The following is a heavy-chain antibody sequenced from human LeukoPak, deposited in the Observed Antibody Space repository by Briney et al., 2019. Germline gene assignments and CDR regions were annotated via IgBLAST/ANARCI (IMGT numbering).Heavy chain of an antibody. CDR1: GGSIRSYY. CDR3: ARLRDWNGPFDY. Sequence: PSETLSLTCTVSGGSIRSYYWSWIRQPPWKGLEWIGYIYYSGSTNYNPSLKSRVTISVDTSKNQFSLKLSSVTAADTAVYYCARLRDWNGPFDYWGQGTLVTVSS. V-gene: IGHV4-59*08. J-gene: IGHJ4*02. D-gene: IGHD1-1*01. CDR2: IYYSGST.